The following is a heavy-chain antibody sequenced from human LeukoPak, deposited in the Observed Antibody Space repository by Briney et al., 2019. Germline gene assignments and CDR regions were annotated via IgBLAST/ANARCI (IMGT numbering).Heavy chain of an antibody. J-gene: IGHJ4*02. CDR2: INPNSGGT. CDR3: ARMGSGWGDLDY. Sequence: ASVKVSCKASGYTFTGYFIHWVRQAPGQGLEWVGWINPNSGGTNYAQKFQGRVTMTRDTSTSTAYMEVSRLRSDDTAVYFCARMGSGWGDLDYWGQGTLVTVSS. CDR1: GYTFTGYF. D-gene: IGHD6-19*01. V-gene: IGHV1-2*02.